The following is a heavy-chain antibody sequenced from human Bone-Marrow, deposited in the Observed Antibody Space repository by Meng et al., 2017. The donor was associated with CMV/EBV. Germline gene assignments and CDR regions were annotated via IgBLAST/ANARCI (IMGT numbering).Heavy chain of an antibody. Sequence: GESLKISCAASGFTFSSYWMHWVRQAPGKGLVWVSRINSDGSSTSYADSVKGRFTISRDNAKNTLYLQMNSLRAEDTAVYYCARERQLVQYDWYDPCGQGTLVTASS. J-gene: IGHJ5*02. D-gene: IGHD6-13*01. V-gene: IGHV3-74*01. CDR2: INSDGSST. CDR3: ARERQLVQYDWYDP. CDR1: GFTFSSYW.